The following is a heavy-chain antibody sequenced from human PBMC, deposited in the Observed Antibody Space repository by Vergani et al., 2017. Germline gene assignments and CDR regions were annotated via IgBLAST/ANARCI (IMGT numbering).Heavy chain of an antibody. CDR2: IYTSGHN. J-gene: IGHJ6*03. V-gene: IGHV4-61*02. D-gene: IGHD2-21*01. CDR3: ARASHCINCYSGGPNGPGSYYMDD. CDR1: GASVSRGTYY. Sequence: QVQLQESGPGLLKPSQTLYLTCTVSGASVSRGTYYWTWIRQPPGKNLEWIVRIYTSGHNSYNPSLESRVTMSVDPSKNQFSLGLSSVTAADTAVYYCARASHCINCYSGGPNGPGSYYMDDWGKGTTVTVSS.